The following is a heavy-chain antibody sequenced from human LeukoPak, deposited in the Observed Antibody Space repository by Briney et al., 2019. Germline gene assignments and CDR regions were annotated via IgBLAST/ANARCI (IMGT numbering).Heavy chain of an antibody. CDR2: INHSGST. J-gene: IGHJ5*02. V-gene: IGHV4-34*01. D-gene: IGHD6-13*01. CDR1: GGSFSGYY. Sequence: PSETLSLTCAVYGGSFSGYYWSWIRQPPGKGLEWIGEINHSGSTNYNPSLESRVTISVDTSKNQFSLKLSSVTAADTAVYYCAREAYSSSLLRKKGPRGWFDPWGQGTLVTVSS. CDR3: AREAYSSSLLRKKGPRGWFDP.